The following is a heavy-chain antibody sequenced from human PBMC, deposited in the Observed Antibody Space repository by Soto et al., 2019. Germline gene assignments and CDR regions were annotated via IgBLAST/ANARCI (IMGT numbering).Heavy chain of an antibody. D-gene: IGHD1-20*01. Sequence: SGTLSITGTVSGDAISSSSYYWGWIRQPPGKGLEWIGSIYYSGSTYYNPSLKIRVTISVDTSKNQFSLKLSSVTAADTAVYYCARSEITRTLPHRHYYGMDVLGQGTTVT. J-gene: IGHJ6*02. CDR1: GDAISSSSYY. V-gene: IGHV4-39*01. CDR3: ARSEITRTLPHRHYYGMDV. CDR2: IYYSGST.